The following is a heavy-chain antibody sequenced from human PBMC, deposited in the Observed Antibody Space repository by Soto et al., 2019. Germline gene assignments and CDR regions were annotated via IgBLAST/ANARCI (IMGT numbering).Heavy chain of an antibody. Sequence: SETLSLTCSVSGNSMSSSNWWNWVRQPPGKWLEWIGEAHHSGRTNYNPSLKSRVTISVDTSKNQFSLKLSSVSAADTAVYYCARDGNWHRAFDIWGQGTMVTV. CDR3: ARDGNWHRAFDI. CDR2: AHHSGRT. CDR1: GNSMSSSNW. D-gene: IGHD1-1*01. J-gene: IGHJ3*02. V-gene: IGHV4-4*02.